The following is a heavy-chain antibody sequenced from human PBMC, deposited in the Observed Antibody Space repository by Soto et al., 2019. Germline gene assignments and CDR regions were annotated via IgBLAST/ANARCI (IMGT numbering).Heavy chain of an antibody. Sequence: SETLSLTWTVSGGSISSYYWSWIRQPPGKGLEWIGYIYYSGSTNYNPSLKSRVTISVDTSKNQFSLKLSSVTAADTAVYYCARKAGDYDYWGQGTLVTVSS. CDR1: GGSISSYY. CDR2: IYYSGST. CDR3: ARKAGDYDY. D-gene: IGHD4-17*01. J-gene: IGHJ4*02. V-gene: IGHV4-59*01.